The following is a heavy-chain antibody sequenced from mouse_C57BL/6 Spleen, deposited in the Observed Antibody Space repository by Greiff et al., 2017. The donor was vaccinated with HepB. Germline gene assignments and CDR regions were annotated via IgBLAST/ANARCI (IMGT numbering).Heavy chain of an antibody. V-gene: IGHV14-3*01. D-gene: IGHD2-5*01. CDR1: GFNIKNTN. Sequence: VQLQQSVAELVRPGASVKLSCTASGFNIKNTNMHWVKQRPEQGLEWIGRIDPANGNTKYAPKFQGKATITADTSSNIAYLQLSSLTSEDTAIYYCARWGSYSNLFAYWGQGTLVTVSA. CDR2: IDPANGNT. CDR3: ARWGSYSNLFAY. J-gene: IGHJ3*01.